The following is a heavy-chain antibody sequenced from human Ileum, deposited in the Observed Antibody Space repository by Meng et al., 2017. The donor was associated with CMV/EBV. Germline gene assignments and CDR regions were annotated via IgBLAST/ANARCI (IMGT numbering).Heavy chain of an antibody. CDR3: ATEKWAAAGYGAFDI. CDR1: GASISAYF. V-gene: IGHV4-4*07. J-gene: IGHJ3*02. CDR2: FHTSGAT. D-gene: IGHD6-13*01. Sequence: QVHLRGPGPGRVKPSEPRSLSSTASGASISAYFWSWIRQSAGKGLECIGRFHTSGATNYNPSPKSRVTMSVDSSKNQFSLNLSSVTAADTAVYYCATEKWAAAGYGAFDIWGQGTMVTVSS.